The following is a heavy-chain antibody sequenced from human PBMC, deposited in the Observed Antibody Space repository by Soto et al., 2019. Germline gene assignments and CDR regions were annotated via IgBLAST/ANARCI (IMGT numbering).Heavy chain of an antibody. CDR2: ISYDGSHK. CDR3: SKDPRPVIQLVRGVSEF. J-gene: IGHJ4*02. CDR1: GFSFSSDG. V-gene: IGHV3-30*18. Sequence: QVHLVESGGGVVQPGTSLRLSCAASGFSFSSDGMHWVRQAPGKGLEWVAVISYDGSHKFYADAVKGRFSISRDNFKNTLYLQMSSLRDDDTALYYCSKDPRPVIQLVRGVSEFWGQGTLVTVSS. D-gene: IGHD3-10*01.